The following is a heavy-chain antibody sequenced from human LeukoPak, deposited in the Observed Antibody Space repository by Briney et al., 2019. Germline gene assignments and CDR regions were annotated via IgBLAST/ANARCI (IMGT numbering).Heavy chain of an antibody. Sequence: HTGGSLRLSCAASGFTFSSYGMHWVRRAPGKGLEWVAFIRFDGSNKYYADSVKGRFTISRDNSKSTLYLQMNSLRAEDTAVYYCEKVFSGITAAGMGNYWGQGTLVTVSS. CDR2: IRFDGSNK. CDR1: GFTFSSYG. J-gene: IGHJ4*02. V-gene: IGHV3-30*02. D-gene: IGHD6-13*01. CDR3: EKVFSGITAAGMGNY.